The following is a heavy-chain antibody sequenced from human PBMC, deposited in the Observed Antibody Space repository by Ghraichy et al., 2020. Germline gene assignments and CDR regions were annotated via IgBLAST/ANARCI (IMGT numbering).Heavy chain of an antibody. D-gene: IGHD6-19*01. CDR2: IYYSGST. CDR1: GGSISSSSYY. J-gene: IGHJ6*02. V-gene: IGHV4-39*01. Sequence: SETLSLTCTVSGGSISSSSYYWGWIRQPPGKGLEWIGSIYYSGSTYYNPSLKSRVTISVDTSKNQFSLKLSSVTAADTAVYYCARHPLAVAGPNPYYYYGMDVWGQGTTVTVSS. CDR3: ARHPLAVAGPNPYYYYGMDV.